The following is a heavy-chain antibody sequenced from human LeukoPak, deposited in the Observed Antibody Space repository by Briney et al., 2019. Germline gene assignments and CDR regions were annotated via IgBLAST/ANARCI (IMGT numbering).Heavy chain of an antibody. CDR2: IIPIFGTA. CDR1: GGTFSSYA. V-gene: IGHV1-69*01. Sequence: ASVKVSCKASGGTFSSYAISWVRQAPGYGLEWMGGIIPIFGTANYAQKFQGRVTITADESTSTAYMELSSLRSEDTAVYYCARARDRWLSPKTNYYYYYMDVWGKGTTVTISS. J-gene: IGHJ6*03. CDR3: ARARDRWLSPKTNYYYYYMDV. D-gene: IGHD5-24*01.